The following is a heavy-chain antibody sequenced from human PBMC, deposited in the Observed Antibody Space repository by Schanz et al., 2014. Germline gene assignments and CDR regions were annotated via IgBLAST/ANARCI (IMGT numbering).Heavy chain of an antibody. D-gene: IGHD2-8*01. CDR3: AREYASTWFESNVMAGRIDN. Sequence: EVQLVESGGGLVQPGGSLRLSCAASGFTFSAYWMTWVRQAPGKGLDWVGIIKPDGSEKFYVDSVKGRFTISRDAAKDSLFLQMTSLRADDTAVYFCAREYASTWFESNVMAGRIDNWGQGTLVTVSS. V-gene: IGHV3-7*01. J-gene: IGHJ4*02. CDR2: IKPDGSEK. CDR1: GFTFSAYW.